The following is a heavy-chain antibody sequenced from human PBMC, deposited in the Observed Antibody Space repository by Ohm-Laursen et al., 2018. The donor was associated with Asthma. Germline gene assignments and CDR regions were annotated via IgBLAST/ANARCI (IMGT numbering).Heavy chain of an antibody. CDR3: ARDQAVVVTFPDY. CDR2: ISYDGSNK. D-gene: IGHD3-22*01. CDR1: GFTFSSYG. V-gene: IGHV3-30*03. Sequence: SLRLSCSASGFTFSSYGMHWVRQAPGKGLEWVAVISYDGSNKYYADSVKGRFTISRDNSKNTLYLQMNSLRAEDTAVYYCARDQAVVVTFPDYWGQGTLVTVSS. J-gene: IGHJ4*02.